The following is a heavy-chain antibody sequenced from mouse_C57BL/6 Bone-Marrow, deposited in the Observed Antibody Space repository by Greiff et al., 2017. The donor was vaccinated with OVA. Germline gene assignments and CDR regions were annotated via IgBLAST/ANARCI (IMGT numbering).Heavy chain of an antibody. CDR1: GFTFSDYG. CDR2: ISSGSSTI. D-gene: IGHD2-5*01. J-gene: IGHJ4*01. CDR3: ARLYDIVTNYYAMDY. Sequence: DVKLVESGGGLVKPGGSLKLSCAASGFTFSDYGMHWVRQAPEKGLEWVAYISSGSSTIYYADTVKGRFTISRDNAKNTLFLQMTSLRSEDTAMYYCARLYDIVTNYYAMDYWGQGTSVTVSS. V-gene: IGHV5-17*01.